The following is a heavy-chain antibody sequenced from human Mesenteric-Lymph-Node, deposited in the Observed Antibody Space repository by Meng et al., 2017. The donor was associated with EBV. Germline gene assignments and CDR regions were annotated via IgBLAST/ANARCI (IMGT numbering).Heavy chain of an antibody. J-gene: IGHJ5*02. Sequence: QVSLGRCGGGGKKPGSSVKVSCKASGAPFRNDAIGWVRQSPGQGLEWMGGIIPIFGTANYAQKFQARVTITADESTSTAYMELSSLRSEDTAVYYCARANIAAAVWFDPWGQGTLVTVSS. D-gene: IGHD6-13*01. CDR3: ARANIAAAVWFDP. V-gene: IGHV1-69*01. CDR2: IIPIFGTA. CDR1: GAPFRNDA.